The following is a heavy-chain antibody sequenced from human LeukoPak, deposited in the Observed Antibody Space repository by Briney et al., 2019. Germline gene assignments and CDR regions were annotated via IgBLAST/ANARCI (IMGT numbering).Heavy chain of an antibody. CDR1: GGTFSSYA. J-gene: IGHJ5*02. D-gene: IGHD3-10*01. CDR3: ARDPHDSSKDYYGSGSRNWFDP. CDR2: IIPILGIA. V-gene: IGHV1-69*04. Sequence: ASVKVSCKASGGTFSSYAISWVRQAPGQGLEWMGRIIPILGIANYAQKFQGRVTMTADKSTSTAYMELSSLRSEDTAVYYCARDPHDSSKDYYGSGSRNWFDPWGQGTLVTVSS.